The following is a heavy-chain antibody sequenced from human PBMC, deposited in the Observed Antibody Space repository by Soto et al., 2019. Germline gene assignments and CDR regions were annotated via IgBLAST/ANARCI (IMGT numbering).Heavy chain of an antibody. CDR3: ARGRGGTYDALDI. CDR1: GGSISIYF. J-gene: IGHJ3*02. V-gene: IGHV4-59*01. CDR2: IFYSGTT. Sequence: SETLSLTCTVSGGSISIYFWSWIRQPPGEGLEWVGYIFYSGTTNYRPSLKIRVTMSLETAKNQYSLNLTSVTAEDTAFYYCARGRGGTYDALDIWGQGTLVTVSS. D-gene: IGHD1-26*01.